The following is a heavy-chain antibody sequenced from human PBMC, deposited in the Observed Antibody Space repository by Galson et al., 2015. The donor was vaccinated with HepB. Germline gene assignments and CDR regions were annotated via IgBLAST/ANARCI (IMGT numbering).Heavy chain of an antibody. V-gene: IGHV3-48*02. Sequence: SLRLSCAASGFTFSSYGMNWVRQAPGKGLEYISYISSTSGTIYYADSVKGRSTVSRDNAKNSLYLQMNSLRDEDTAVYYCARDRTAIHYFDYWGQGTPVTVSS. CDR3: ARDRTAIHYFDY. CDR1: GFTFSSYG. D-gene: IGHD5-18*01. CDR2: ISSTSGTI. J-gene: IGHJ4*02.